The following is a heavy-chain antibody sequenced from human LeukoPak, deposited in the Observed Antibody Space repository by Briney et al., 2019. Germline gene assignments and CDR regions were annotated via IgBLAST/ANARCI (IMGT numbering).Heavy chain of an antibody. D-gene: IGHD2-2*01. J-gene: IGHJ4*02. CDR3: ARDDSSTSCFPDY. V-gene: IGHV3-7*01. CDR1: GFTFSSYA. CDR2: IKQDGSEK. Sequence: GGSLRLSCAASGFTFSSYAMSWVRQAPGKGLEWVANIKQDGSEKYYVDSVKGRFTISRDNAKNSLYLQMNSLRAEDTAVYYCARDDSSTSCFPDYWGQGTLVTVSS.